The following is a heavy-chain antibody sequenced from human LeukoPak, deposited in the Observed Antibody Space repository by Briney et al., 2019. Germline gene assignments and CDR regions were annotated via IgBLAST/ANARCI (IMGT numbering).Heavy chain of an antibody. CDR1: GGSFSGYY. CDR3: ARGNWGLFDY. CDR2: VNHSGGT. J-gene: IGHJ4*02. Sequence: SETLSLTCAVYGGSFSGYYWSWIRQPPGKGLEWIGEVNHSGGTNYNPSLKSRVTISVDTSKNQFSLKLSSVTAADTAVYYCARGNWGLFDYWGQGTLVTVSS. V-gene: IGHV4-34*01. D-gene: IGHD7-27*01.